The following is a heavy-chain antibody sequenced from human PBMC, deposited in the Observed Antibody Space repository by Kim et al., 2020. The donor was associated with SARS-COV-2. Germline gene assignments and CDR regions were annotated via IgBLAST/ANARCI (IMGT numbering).Heavy chain of an antibody. CDR1: GFTFSSYY. Sequence: GGSLRLSCAASGFTFSSYYMSWVRQAPGKGLEWVSDIYNGGKTNYSESVEGRFTISCDNSKNTLFLQMKSRIIDDTAAYYCCGRHAEARDFDH. J-gene: IGHJ4*01. CDR3: CGRHAEARDFDH. V-gene: IGHV3-53*01. D-gene: IGHD1-26*01. CDR2: IYNGGKT.